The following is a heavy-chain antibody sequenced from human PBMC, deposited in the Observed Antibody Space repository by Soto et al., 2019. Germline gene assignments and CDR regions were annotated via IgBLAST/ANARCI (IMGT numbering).Heavy chain of an antibody. CDR2: ITAYNGNA. Sequence: ASVKVSCKASGYTFTSYDINWVRQAPGQGLEWMGWITAYNGNANYAQKFQGRVTMTTDTSTSTAYMEVRTLRSDDTAVYYCARGSSSWYSDYDYGLNVWGQGTTVTVSS. CDR1: GYTFTSYD. D-gene: IGHD6-13*01. J-gene: IGHJ6*02. CDR3: ARGSSSWYSDYDYGLNV. V-gene: IGHV1-18*01.